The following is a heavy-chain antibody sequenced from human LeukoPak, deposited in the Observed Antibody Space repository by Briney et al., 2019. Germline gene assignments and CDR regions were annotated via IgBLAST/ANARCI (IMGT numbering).Heavy chain of an antibody. J-gene: IGHJ4*02. CDR2: IYYSGST. D-gene: IGHD3-22*01. CDR1: GGSISSSSYY. V-gene: IGHV4-39*01. CDR3: ARPVSRDCDSSGYYFDY. Sequence: RPSETLSLTCTVSGGSISSSSYYWGWIRQPPGKGLEWIGSIYYSGSTYYNPSLKSRVTISVDTSKNQFSLKLSSVTAADTAVYYCARPVSRDCDSSGYYFDYWGQGTLVTVSS.